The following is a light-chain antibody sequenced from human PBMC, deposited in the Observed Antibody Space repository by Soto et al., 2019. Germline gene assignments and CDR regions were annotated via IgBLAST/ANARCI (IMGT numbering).Light chain of an antibody. CDR1: QDISNC. J-gene: IGKJ4*02. CDR3: QQANSFPLT. Sequence: DVQMSESPSSLSASVGDRVTITCQASQDISNCLAWYQQKSGKAPKLLIYAASNLQSGVPSRFSGSGPGTDFTFTISSLQPEDFATYYCQQANSFPLTFGGGTKVDIK. V-gene: IGKV1-12*01. CDR2: AAS.